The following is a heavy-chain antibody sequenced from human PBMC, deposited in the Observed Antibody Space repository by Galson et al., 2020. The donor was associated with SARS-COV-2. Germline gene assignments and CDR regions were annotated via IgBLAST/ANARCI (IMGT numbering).Heavy chain of an antibody. J-gene: IGHJ6*02. Sequence: GGSLRLSCAASGFTFSTYAMSWVRQAPGKGPEWVSAMRGSGSGGSIYYADSVKGRFTISRDNSKKMLYLQMNNLRAEDTAVYYCARRASVTTSVFYCMDVWGQGATVTVSS. V-gene: IGHV3-23*01. CDR3: ARRASVTTSVFYCMDV. CDR2: MRGSGSGGSI. D-gene: IGHD4-17*01. CDR1: GFTFSTYA.